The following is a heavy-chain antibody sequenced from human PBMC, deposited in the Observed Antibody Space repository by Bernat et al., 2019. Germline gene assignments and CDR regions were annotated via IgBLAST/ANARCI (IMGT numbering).Heavy chain of an antibody. V-gene: IGHV3-30-3*01. J-gene: IGHJ4*02. CDR2: IAYDGSNK. CDR3: ASSIVVVVAAQEADS. D-gene: IGHD2-15*01. Sequence: QVQLVESGGGVVQPGRSLRLSCAASGFTFSSYAMHWVRQAPGKGLERVGVIAYDGSNKYSADPVKGRFTISRDNSKNTLYLQMNILRAEDTAVYYCASSIVVVVAAQEADSWGQGTLVPVSS. CDR1: GFTFSSYA.